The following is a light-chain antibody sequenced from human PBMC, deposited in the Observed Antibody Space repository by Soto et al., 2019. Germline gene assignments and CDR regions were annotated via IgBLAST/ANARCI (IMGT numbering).Light chain of an antibody. CDR1: QSLNRN. CDR2: GAS. J-gene: IGKJ3*01. V-gene: IGKV3D-15*01. Sequence: EILMTQSPATLSVSPGERATLSCRASQSLNRNLAWYQQKPGQAPRLIIYGASTRASGIPARFSGSGSGTEFPLTISRLQSEDFALYYCQHYNGWPPAFTFGPGTKVDL. CDR3: QHYNGWPPAFT.